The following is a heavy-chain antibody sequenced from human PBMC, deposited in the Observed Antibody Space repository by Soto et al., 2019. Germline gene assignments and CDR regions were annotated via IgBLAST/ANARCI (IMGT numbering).Heavy chain of an antibody. Sequence: SETLSLTCTVSGGSMSSYYWSWIRQPPGKGLEWIGYIYYSGSTNYNPSLKSRVTMSVDTPKNQFSLKLSSVTAADTAVYYCARSDGRYWGQGTLVTVPQ. CDR3: ARSDGRY. V-gene: IGHV4-59*01. CDR2: IYYSGST. J-gene: IGHJ4*02. CDR1: GGSMSSYY.